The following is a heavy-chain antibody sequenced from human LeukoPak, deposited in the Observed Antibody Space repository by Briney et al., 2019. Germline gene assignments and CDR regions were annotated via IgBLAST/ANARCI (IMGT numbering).Heavy chain of an antibody. D-gene: IGHD3-22*01. J-gene: IGHJ3*01. CDR3: VREASTSYYDSSGYYRQTETFDV. Sequence: SETLSLTCTVSGGSVSSNTYYWNWLRKSPGKGLEWVGFVYYSGRTKYNPSLKSRVTISIDTSKNQVSLKLRSVTAADTAMYFCVREASTSYYDSSGYYRQTETFDVWGQGTMVTVSS. V-gene: IGHV4-61*01. CDR1: GGSVSSNTYY. CDR2: VYYSGRT.